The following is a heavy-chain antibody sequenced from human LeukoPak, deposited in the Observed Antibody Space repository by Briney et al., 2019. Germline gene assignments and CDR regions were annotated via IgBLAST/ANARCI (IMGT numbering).Heavy chain of an antibody. Sequence: SVKVSCKASGGTFSSYAISWVRQAPGQGPEWMGGIIPIFGTANYAQKFQGRVTITADESTSTAYMELSSLRSEDTAVYYCASRYYYDSSGYNEDYFDYWGQGTLVTVSS. CDR3: ASRYYYDSSGYNEDYFDY. CDR2: IIPIFGTA. CDR1: GGTFSSYA. D-gene: IGHD3-22*01. V-gene: IGHV1-69*13. J-gene: IGHJ4*02.